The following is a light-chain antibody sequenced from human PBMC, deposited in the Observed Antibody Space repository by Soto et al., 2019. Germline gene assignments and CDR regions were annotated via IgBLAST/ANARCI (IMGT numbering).Light chain of an antibody. Sequence: DIQMTQSPDSLSASVGDRVTITCRASQSISSYLNWYQQKPGKAPKLLIYAASSLQSGVPSRFSGSGSGTDFTLTISSLQPEDFATYYCQQSYSTWWTFGQGTKVDI. J-gene: IGKJ1*01. V-gene: IGKV1-39*01. CDR2: AAS. CDR3: QQSYSTWWT. CDR1: QSISSY.